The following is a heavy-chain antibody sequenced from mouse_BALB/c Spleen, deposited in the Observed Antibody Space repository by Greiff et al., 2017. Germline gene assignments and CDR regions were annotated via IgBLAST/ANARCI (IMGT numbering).Heavy chain of an antibody. J-gene: IGHJ2*01. CDR1: GFNINDTY. CDR2: IDPANGNT. D-gene: IGHD1-1*01. CDR3: ARSTTVPFDY. Sequence: VQLQHSGAELVKPGASVKLSCTASGFNINDTYMPWVKQRPEQGLEWIGRIDPANGNTTYDPKFQGKATLTADTSSNTAYLQRSSLTSEDTAVYYCARSTTVPFDYWGQGTTLTVSS. V-gene: IGHV14-3*02.